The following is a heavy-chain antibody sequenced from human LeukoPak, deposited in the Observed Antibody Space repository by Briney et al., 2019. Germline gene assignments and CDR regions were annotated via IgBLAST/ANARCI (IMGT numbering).Heavy chain of an antibody. CDR1: GFSFSNYA. CDR3: VRVRTGYFDY. J-gene: IGHJ4*02. D-gene: IGHD1-1*01. V-gene: IGHV3-23*01. Sequence: GGSLRLSCAASGFSFSNYAMSWVRQAPGKGLEWVSAISGRGANTYYADSVKGRFTISRDNAKNSLYLQMNSLRGEDTAVYYCVRVRTGYFDYWGQGTLVTVSS. CDR2: ISGRGANT.